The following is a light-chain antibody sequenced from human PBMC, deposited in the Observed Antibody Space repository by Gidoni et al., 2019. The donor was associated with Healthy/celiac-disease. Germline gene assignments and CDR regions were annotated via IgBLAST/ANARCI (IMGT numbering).Light chain of an antibody. Sequence: GDRVTITCRASQSISSWLAWYQQKPGKAPKLLIYDASSLESGVPSRFSGSGSGTEFTLTISSLQPDDFATYYCQQYNSYSVTFGQGTKLEIK. CDR1: QSISSW. CDR3: QQYNSYSVT. V-gene: IGKV1-5*01. J-gene: IGKJ2*01. CDR2: DAS.